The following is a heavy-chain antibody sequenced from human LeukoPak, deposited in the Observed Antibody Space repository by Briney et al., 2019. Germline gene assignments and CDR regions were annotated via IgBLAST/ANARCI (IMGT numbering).Heavy chain of an antibody. CDR2: VHLDGRT. Sequence: PSETLSLTCGVSGGXVSSTNWWTWIRQPPGKGLEWIGEVHLDGRTNFNPSLKSRLTMSVDLSENHVSLKLTSVTAADTAVYYCAREGGFYRPLDYSGQGTLVTVSS. CDR1: GGXVSSTNW. J-gene: IGHJ4*02. D-gene: IGHD6-25*01. CDR3: AREGGFYRPLDY. V-gene: IGHV4-4*02.